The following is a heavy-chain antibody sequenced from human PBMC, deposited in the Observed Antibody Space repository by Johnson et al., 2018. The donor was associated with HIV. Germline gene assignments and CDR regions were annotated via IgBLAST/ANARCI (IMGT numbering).Heavy chain of an antibody. V-gene: IGHV3-30-3*01. CDR2: MSSDGFNK. CDR3: AREGTLGAFDI. Sequence: QVQLVESGGGMVQPGRSLRLSCAASGLTFSNYAVHWVRQAPGKGLEGVAVMSSDGFNKYYADSVKGRFTVSRDNSKNTLYLQMNSLRAEDTAVYYCAREGTLGAFDIWGQGTMVTVSS. D-gene: IGHD1-1*01. J-gene: IGHJ3*02. CDR1: GLTFSNYA.